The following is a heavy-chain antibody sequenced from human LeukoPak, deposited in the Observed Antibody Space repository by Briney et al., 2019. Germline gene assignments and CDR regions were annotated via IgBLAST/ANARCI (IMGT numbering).Heavy chain of an antibody. CDR2: ISGGGANT. J-gene: IGHJ4*02. Sequence: VGSLRLSCAASGFSFSNSGMSWVRQAPAKGLEWVAGISGGGANTHYADSVKGRSTISRDNSKNTLFLQMNSLRDEDTAIYYCSKWNGYGDYWGQGTLVTVSS. CDR1: GFSFSNSG. D-gene: IGHD1-1*01. CDR3: SKWNGYGDY. V-gene: IGHV3-23*01.